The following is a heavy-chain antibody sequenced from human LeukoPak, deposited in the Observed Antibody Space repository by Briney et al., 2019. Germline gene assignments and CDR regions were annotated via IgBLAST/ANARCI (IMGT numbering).Heavy chain of an antibody. CDR2: IYYSGST. J-gene: IGHJ4*02. V-gene: IGHV4-59*01. CDR1: GGSISSYY. D-gene: IGHD6-19*01. Sequence: SETLSLTCTVSGGSISSYYWSWIRQPPGKGLEYIGYIYYSGSTNYNPSLKSRVTISVDTSKNQFSLKLSSVTAADTAVYYCARVIWYSSGWYLGYWGQGTLVTVSS. CDR3: ARVIWYSSGWYLGY.